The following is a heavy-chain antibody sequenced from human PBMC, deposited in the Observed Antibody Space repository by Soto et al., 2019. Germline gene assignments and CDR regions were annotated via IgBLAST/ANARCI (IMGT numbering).Heavy chain of an antibody. CDR3: TTWGLTVPVY. Sequence: GGSLRLSCAASGFTFSSYDMHWVRQATGKGLEWVSAIGTAGDTYYPGSVKGRFTISRDDSKNTLYLQMNSLKTEDTAVYYCTTWGLTVPVYWGQGTLVTVSS. CDR1: GFTFSSYD. D-gene: IGHD4-17*01. J-gene: IGHJ4*02. V-gene: IGHV3-13*04. CDR2: IGTAGDT.